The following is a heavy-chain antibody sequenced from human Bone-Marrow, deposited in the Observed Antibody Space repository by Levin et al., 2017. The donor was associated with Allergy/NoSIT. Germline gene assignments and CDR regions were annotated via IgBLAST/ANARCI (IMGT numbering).Heavy chain of an antibody. D-gene: IGHD5-24*01. V-gene: IGHV3-73*01. CDR2: IRSKAYSYAT. Sequence: PGGSLRLSCAASGFTFSGSAMHWVRQASGKGLEWVGRIRSKAYSYATAYAASVRGRFTISRDDSKNTAYLQMNSLKTEDTAVYYCTRREIGRDGYNYVSFDYWGQGTLVTVSS. CDR1: GFTFSGSA. CDR3: TRREIGRDGYNYVSFDY. J-gene: IGHJ4*02.